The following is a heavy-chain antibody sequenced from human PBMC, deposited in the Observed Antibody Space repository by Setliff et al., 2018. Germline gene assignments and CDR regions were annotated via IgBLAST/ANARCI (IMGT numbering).Heavy chain of an antibody. D-gene: IGHD4-17*01. CDR1: GFTFSYAW. J-gene: IGHJ6*02. CDR3: TTDNAGVNGDYADYYYYYGLDV. CDR2: IKSKTDGGTT. Sequence: PGGSLRLSCAASGFTFSYAWMSWVRQAPGTGLEWVGRIKSKTDGGTTDYAAPVKDRFTISRDDSKNTLYLQMNSLKTEDTAVYYCTTDNAGVNGDYADYYYYYGLDVWGHGTLVTVSS. V-gene: IGHV3-15*01.